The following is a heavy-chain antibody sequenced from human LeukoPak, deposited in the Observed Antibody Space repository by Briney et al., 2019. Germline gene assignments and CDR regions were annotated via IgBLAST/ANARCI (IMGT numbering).Heavy chain of an antibody. CDR1: GFTFSDYY. Sequence: GGSLRLSCAASGFTFSDYYMSWIRQAPGKGLEWVSYISGSSSYTSYADSVKGRFTISRDNAKNSLYLQMNSLRAEDTAVYYCARARGPYDYGDYFDYWGQGTLVTVSS. V-gene: IGHV3-11*05. CDR3: ARARGPYDYGDYFDY. D-gene: IGHD4-17*01. CDR2: ISGSSSYT. J-gene: IGHJ4*02.